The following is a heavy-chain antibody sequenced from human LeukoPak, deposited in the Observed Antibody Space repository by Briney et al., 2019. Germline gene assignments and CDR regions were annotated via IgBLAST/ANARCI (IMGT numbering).Heavy chain of an antibody. CDR1: GFTFSSYS. Sequence: PGGSLRLSCAASGFTFSSYSMNWVRQAPGKGLEWVSSISSSSSYIYYADSVKGRFTISRDNAKNSLYLQMNSLRAEDTAVYYCARQRDSTRGYFDSWGQGTLVTVSS. J-gene: IGHJ4*02. V-gene: IGHV3-21*01. D-gene: IGHD3-10*01. CDR2: ISSSSSYI. CDR3: ARQRDSTRGYFDS.